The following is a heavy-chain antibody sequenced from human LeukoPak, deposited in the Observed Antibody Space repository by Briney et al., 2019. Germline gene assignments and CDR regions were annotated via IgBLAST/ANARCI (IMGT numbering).Heavy chain of an antibody. CDR2: IIPAFGTT. V-gene: IGHV1-69*13. CDR3: ARIAPVIVSDY. D-gene: IGHD3-22*01. CDR1: GGTFTSFS. J-gene: IGHJ4*02. Sequence: ASVKVSCKASGGTFTSFSISWVRQAPGQGLEWMGGIIPAFGTTNYAQRFRGRVMITADESTNTAYMELSSLRSGDTAIYYCARIAPVIVSDYWGQGTLVTVSS.